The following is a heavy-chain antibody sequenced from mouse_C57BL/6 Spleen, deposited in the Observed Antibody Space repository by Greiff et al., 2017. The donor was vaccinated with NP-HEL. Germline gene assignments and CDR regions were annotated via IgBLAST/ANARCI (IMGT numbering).Heavy chain of an antibody. V-gene: IGHV1-82*01. CDR3: ARLGGSSSYAMDY. D-gene: IGHD1-1*01. CDR2: IYPGDGDT. Sequence: VQLQQSGPELVKPGASVKISCKASGYAFSSSWMNWVKQRPGKGLEWIGRIYPGDGDTNYNGKFKGKATLTADKSSSTAYMQLSSLTSEDSAVYFCARLGGSSSYAMDYWGQGTSVTVSS. CDR1: GYAFSSSW. J-gene: IGHJ4*01.